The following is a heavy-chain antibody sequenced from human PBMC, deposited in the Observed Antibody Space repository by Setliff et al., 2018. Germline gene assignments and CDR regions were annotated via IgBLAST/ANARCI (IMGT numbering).Heavy chain of an antibody. CDR1: GGSISSIRYY. J-gene: IGHJ4*02. CDR2: VYDSGTT. Sequence: SETLSLTCTVPGGSISSIRYYWGWIRQPPGKGLEWIGTVYDSGTTYYNPSLKSRVTIFVDTSKNQFSLNLNSVTAADTGVYYCASCRYQVPYDYWGREFWSPSPQ. CDR3: ASCRYQVPYDY. D-gene: IGHD2-2*01. V-gene: IGHV4-39*01.